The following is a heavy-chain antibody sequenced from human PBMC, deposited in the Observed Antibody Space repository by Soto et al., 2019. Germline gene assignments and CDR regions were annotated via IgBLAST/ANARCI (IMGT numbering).Heavy chain of an antibody. CDR1: GYTFTSYY. CDR2: INPSGGST. CDR3: ARDGGTDTAMVTMPCDY. J-gene: IGHJ4*02. V-gene: IGHV1-46*03. Sequence: GASVKVSCKASGYTFTSYYMHWVRQAPGTMLEWMGIINPSGGSTSYAQKFQGRVTMTRDTSTSTVYMELSSLRSEDTAVYYCARDGGTDTAMVTMPCDYWGQGTLVTVSS. D-gene: IGHD5-18*01.